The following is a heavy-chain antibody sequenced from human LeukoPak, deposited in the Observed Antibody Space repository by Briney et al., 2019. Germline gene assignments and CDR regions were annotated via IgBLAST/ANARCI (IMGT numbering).Heavy chain of an antibody. CDR1: GFTLSSYW. Sequence: GGSLRLSCAASGFTLSSYWMSWVRQAPGKGLEWVAIIKQDGSEKYYVDSVKGRFTISRDNAEKSLYLQMNSLRAADTAVYYCARGSNYNILTAYYPFFDYWGQGTLVTVSS. J-gene: IGHJ4*02. CDR3: ARGSNYNILTAYYPFFDY. V-gene: IGHV3-7*03. D-gene: IGHD3-9*01. CDR2: IKQDGSEK.